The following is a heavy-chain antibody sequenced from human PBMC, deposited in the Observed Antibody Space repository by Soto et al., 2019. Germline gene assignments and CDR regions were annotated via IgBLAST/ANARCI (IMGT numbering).Heavy chain of an antibody. CDR3: ARSVDTADAFDI. CDR2: IYYSGST. J-gene: IGHJ3*02. CDR1: GGSISRGDYY. D-gene: IGHD5-18*01. V-gene: IGHV4-30-4*01. Sequence: QVQLQESGPGLVKPSQTLSLTCTVSGGSISRGDYYWSWIRQPPGKGMECIGYIYYSGSTYYHPSLKSRVTISVDTSKNQFSLKLSSVTAADTAVYYCARSVDTADAFDIWGQGTMVTVSS.